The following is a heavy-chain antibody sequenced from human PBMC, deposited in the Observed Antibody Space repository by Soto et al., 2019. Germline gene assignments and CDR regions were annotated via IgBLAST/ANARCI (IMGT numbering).Heavy chain of an antibody. D-gene: IGHD2-15*01. J-gene: IGHJ3*02. CDR2: MNPNSGNT. V-gene: IGHV1-8*02. Sequence: ASVTLSCQASGGTFSSYAISWVRQATGQGLEWMGWMNPNSGNTGYAQKFQGRVTMTRNTSISTAYMELSSLRSEDTAVYYCAGGRMYCSGGSCYSGFAFDIWGQGTMVTVSS. CDR1: GGTFSSYA. CDR3: AGGRMYCSGGSCYSGFAFDI.